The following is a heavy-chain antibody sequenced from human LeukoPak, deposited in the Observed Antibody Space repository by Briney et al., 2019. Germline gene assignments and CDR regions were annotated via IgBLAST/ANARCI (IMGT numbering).Heavy chain of an antibody. CDR1: GYTFTGYY. J-gene: IGHJ4*02. D-gene: IGHD6-19*01. CDR3: ARGGYSSGWDLDY. Sequence: ASVKVSCKASGYTFTGYYMHWVRQAPGQGLEWMGWIDANSGGTNYAQKFQGRITMTRDTSISTAYMDLSRLTSDDTAVYYCARGGYSSGWDLDYWGQGTLVTVSS. V-gene: IGHV1-2*02. CDR2: IDANSGGT.